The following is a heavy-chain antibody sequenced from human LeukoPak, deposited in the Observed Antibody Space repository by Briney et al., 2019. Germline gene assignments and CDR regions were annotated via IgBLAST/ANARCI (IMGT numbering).Heavy chain of an antibody. D-gene: IGHD3-22*01. CDR1: GFTFSSYG. V-gene: IGHV3-30*02. J-gene: IGHJ4*02. Sequence: GGSLRLSCAASGFTFSSYGMRWVRQAPGKGLEWVAFIRYDGSNKYYADSVKGRFTISRDNSKNTLYLQMNSLRAEDTAVYYCAKDTQTYYYDSSGYYWGDFDYWGQGTLVTVSS. CDR3: AKDTQTYYYDSSGYYWGDFDY. CDR2: IRYDGSNK.